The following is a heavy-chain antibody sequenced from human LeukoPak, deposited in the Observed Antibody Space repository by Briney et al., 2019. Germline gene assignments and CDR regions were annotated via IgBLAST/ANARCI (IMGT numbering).Heavy chain of an antibody. Sequence: ASVKVSCKASGYTFTGYYMHWVRQAPGQGLEWMGWINPNSGGTNYAQKFQGRVTMTRDTSISTAYMELSRLRSDDTAVYYCARDFDYGSGSLGTDYWGQGTLVTVSS. CDR1: GYTFTGYY. CDR3: ARDFDYGSGSLGTDY. J-gene: IGHJ4*02. D-gene: IGHD3-10*01. V-gene: IGHV1-2*02. CDR2: INPNSGGT.